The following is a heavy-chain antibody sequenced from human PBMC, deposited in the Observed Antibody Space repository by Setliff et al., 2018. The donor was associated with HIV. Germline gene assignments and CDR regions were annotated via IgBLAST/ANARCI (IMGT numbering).Heavy chain of an antibody. CDR2: IYTSGST. Sequence: PSETLSLTCTVSGDSISSSYYWTWIRQPPGKGLEWIGYIYTSGSTNYHPSLKNRATISVATSKNQFSLRLSSVTAADTAVYYCARGYSSSWYDSWGQGTLVTVSS. J-gene: IGHJ5*01. V-gene: IGHV4-4*08. CDR3: ARGYSSSWYDS. D-gene: IGHD6-13*01. CDR1: GDSISSSYY.